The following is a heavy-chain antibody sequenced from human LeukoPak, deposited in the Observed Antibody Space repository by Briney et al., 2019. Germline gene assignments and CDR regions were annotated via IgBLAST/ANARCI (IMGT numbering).Heavy chain of an antibody. Sequence: GASVTVCCKASRYTFTSYYIHWVRQDPGQGLEWMGKINPAGGTTTYAQKFQGRVTMTRDTSTSTVYMDVGSLRSEDTAVYYCARGPNPYYFDYWGQGTLVTVSS. CDR2: INPAGGTT. CDR1: RYTFTSYY. J-gene: IGHJ4*02. CDR3: ARGPNPYYFDY. V-gene: IGHV1-46*01.